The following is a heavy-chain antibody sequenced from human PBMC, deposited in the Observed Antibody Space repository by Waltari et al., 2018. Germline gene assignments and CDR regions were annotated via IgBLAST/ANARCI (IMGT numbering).Heavy chain of an antibody. CDR2: ISYDGSNK. J-gene: IGHJ4*02. V-gene: IGHV3-30-3*01. CDR1: GFTFSSYA. Sequence: QVQLVESGGGVVQPGRSLRLSCAASGFTFSSYAMHWVRQAPGKGLEWVAVISYDGSNKYYADSVKGRFTISRDNSKNTLYLQMNSLRAEDTAVYYCARDEDYIWGSYRWDYWGQGTLVTVSS. D-gene: IGHD3-16*02. CDR3: ARDEDYIWGSYRWDY.